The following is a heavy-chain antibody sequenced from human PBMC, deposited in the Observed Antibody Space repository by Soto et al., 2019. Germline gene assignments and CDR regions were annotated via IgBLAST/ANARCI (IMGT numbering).Heavy chain of an antibody. J-gene: IGHJ5*02. CDR2: IYWDDDN. Sequence: QITLKESGPTLVKPTQTLTLTCTFSGFSLTNNGEAVGWFRQSPGKALEWLVLIYWDDDNRYNPTLRTRLSTTNNTXXNQVVLTLTNMDPVDTATYYCARYVATSPAGWFEPWGQGIPVTVSS. CDR1: GFSLTNNGEA. CDR3: ARYVATSPAGWFEP. D-gene: IGHD3-10*02. V-gene: IGHV2-5*02.